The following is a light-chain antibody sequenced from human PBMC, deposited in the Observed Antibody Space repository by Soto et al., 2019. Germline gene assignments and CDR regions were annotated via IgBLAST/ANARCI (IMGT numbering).Light chain of an antibody. J-gene: IGKJ1*01. CDR2: DAS. V-gene: IGKV3-11*01. CDR3: QQRSNWPRT. Sequence: EIVLTQSPATLSLSPGERATLSCRASLSVAGYLAWYQQKPGQAPRLLIYDASNRATGVPPRFSGSGSGTDFTLTISSLEPEDLGVYYCQQRSNWPRTFGQGTKVEI. CDR1: LSVAGY.